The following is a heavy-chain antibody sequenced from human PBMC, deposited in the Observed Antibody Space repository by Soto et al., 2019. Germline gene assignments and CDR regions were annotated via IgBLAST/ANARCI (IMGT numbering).Heavy chain of an antibody. CDR1: GFTFSSYA. Sequence: GGSLRLSCAASGFTFSSYAMSWVRQAPGKGLEWVSAISGSGGSTYYADSVKGRFTISRDNSKNTLYLQMNSLRAEDTAVYYCAKDGDRADPAFGELLFCFQDYWGQGTLVTVSS. J-gene: IGHJ4*02. CDR2: ISGSGGST. CDR3: AKDGDRADPAFGELLFCFQDY. V-gene: IGHV3-23*01. D-gene: IGHD3-10*01.